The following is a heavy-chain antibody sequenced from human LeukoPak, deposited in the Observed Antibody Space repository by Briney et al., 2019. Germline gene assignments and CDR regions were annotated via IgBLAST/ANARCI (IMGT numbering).Heavy chain of an antibody. J-gene: IGHJ4*02. CDR3: ARDLASSGYYWD. CDR1: GYTFTSYY. V-gene: IGHV1-46*01. Sequence: ASVKVSCKASGYTFTSYYMHWVRQAPGQGLEWMGIINPSSGKINYAQKFQGRVTMTRDTFTSTVYMELSSLRSDDTAVYYCARDLASSGYYWDWGQGTLVTVSS. D-gene: IGHD3-22*01. CDR2: INPSSGKI.